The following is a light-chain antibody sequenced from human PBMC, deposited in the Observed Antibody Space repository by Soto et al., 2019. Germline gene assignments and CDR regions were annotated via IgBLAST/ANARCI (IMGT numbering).Light chain of an antibody. CDR2: DAS. Sequence: EIVLTQSPATLSVSPGDRSTLSCRASQYICSIIAWYQQRSGQAPRLLIFDASNRATGIPTRFSGSGSGTDFTLTISSLEPEDFAVYYCQQRSNWPPITFGQGTRLEIK. V-gene: IGKV3-11*01. CDR3: QQRSNWPPIT. CDR1: QYICSI. J-gene: IGKJ5*01.